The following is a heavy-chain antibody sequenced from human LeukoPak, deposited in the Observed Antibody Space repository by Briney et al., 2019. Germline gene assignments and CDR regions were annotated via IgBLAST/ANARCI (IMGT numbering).Heavy chain of an antibody. CDR1: GYTFTSYD. CDR3: ARGGPVAATHKYFQH. D-gene: IGHD6-19*01. V-gene: IGHV1-8*01. J-gene: IGHJ1*01. CDR2: MHPNSGNT. Sequence: ASVKVSCKASGYTFTSYDINWVRQATGQGLEWMGWMHPNSGNTGYAQNFQGRVTMTRNASISTAYMELSSLRSEDTAVYYCARGGPVAATHKYFQHWGQGTLVTVSS.